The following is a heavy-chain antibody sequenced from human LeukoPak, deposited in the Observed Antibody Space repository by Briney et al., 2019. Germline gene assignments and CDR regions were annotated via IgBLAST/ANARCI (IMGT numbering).Heavy chain of an antibody. V-gene: IGHV4-34*01. CDR2: INHSGST. D-gene: IGHD5-18*01. J-gene: IGHJ4*02. Sequence: SETLSLTCAVYGGSLSGYCWSWIRQPPGKGLEWIGEINHSGSTNYNPSLKSRVTISVDTSKNQFSLKLSSVTAADTAVYYCARVKGDTAMVSDYWGQGTLVTVSS. CDR1: GGSLSGYC. CDR3: ARVKGDTAMVSDY.